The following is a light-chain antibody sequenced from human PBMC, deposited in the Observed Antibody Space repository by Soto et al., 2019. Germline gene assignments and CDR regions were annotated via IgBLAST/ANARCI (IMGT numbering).Light chain of an antibody. Sequence: QSALTQPRSVSGSPGQPVTISCTGTSSDVGGYNYVSWYQQHPGKAPKLMIYDVSKRPSGVPDRFSGSKSGNTASLTISGLQAEDEADYYCCSYAGSYTWVFGGGTQLT. CDR3: CSYAGSYTWV. CDR1: SSDVGGYNY. J-gene: IGLJ3*02. V-gene: IGLV2-11*01. CDR2: DVS.